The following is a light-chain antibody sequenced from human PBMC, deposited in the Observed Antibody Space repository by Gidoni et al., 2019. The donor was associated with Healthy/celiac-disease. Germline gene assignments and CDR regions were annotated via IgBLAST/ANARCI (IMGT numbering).Light chain of an antibody. V-gene: IGKV1-39*01. CDR3: QQSYSTPLWT. J-gene: IGKJ1*01. CDR2: AAS. CDR1: QSINDY. Sequence: DIQMTQSPSSLSASVGDRVTITCRASQSINDYLSWYQQKPGKAPQLLIYAASSLQSGVPSRFSGSGSGTDFTLTISSLQPEDFATYYCQQSYSTPLWTFXXXTKVEIK.